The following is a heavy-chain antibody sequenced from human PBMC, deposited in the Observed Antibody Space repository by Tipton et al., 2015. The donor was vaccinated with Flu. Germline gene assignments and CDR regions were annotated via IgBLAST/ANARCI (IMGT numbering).Heavy chain of an antibody. CDR3: ASTDSMVRGVNDYYYYGMDV. Sequence: SLRLSCAASGFTFSSYWMSWVRQAPGKGLEWVANIKQDGSEKYYVDSVKGRFTISRDNAKNSLYLQMNSLRAEDTAVYYCASTDSMVRGVNDYYYYGMDVWGQGTTVTVSS. V-gene: IGHV3-7*01. CDR2: IKQDGSEK. CDR1: GFTFSSYW. D-gene: IGHD3-10*01. J-gene: IGHJ6*02.